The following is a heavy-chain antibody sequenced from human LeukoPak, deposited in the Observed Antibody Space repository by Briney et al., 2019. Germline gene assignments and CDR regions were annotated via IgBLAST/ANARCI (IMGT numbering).Heavy chain of an antibody. Sequence: GGSLRLSCAASGFTVSNNYMSWVRRAAGKGLEWVSLYSGGGTYYADSVKGRFTISRDNSKNTLYLQMNSLRAEDTAVCYCARNSGELGAWGQGTLVTVSS. V-gene: IGHV3-53*01. CDR1: GFTVSNNY. J-gene: IGHJ5*02. CDR2: YSGGGT. CDR3: ARNSGELGA. D-gene: IGHD2-21*01.